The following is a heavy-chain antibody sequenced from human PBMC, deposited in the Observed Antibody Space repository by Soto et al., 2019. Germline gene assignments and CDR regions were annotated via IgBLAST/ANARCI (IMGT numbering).Heavy chain of an antibody. V-gene: IGHV1-2*02. CDR2: INPNSDGT. Sequence: QVQLVQSGAEVKKPGASVKVSCKATGYTFFGYYIHWVRQAPGQGLEWMGWINPNSDGTKYAPRFQGRVTMTEDTSISTAYMELRRLRSDDTAVHYCARGRGLSYESYAFDYWGQGTLVTVS. D-gene: IGHD3-22*01. CDR3: ARGRGLSYESYAFDY. CDR1: GYTFFGYY. J-gene: IGHJ4*02.